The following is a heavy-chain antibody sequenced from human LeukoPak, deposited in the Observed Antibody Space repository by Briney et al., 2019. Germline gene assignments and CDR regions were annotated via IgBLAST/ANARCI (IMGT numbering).Heavy chain of an antibody. J-gene: IGHJ4*02. V-gene: IGHV3-21*01. CDR2: ISSSSSYI. D-gene: IGHD3-10*01. CDR3: ARDVSGSGSYQHFDY. Sequence: GGSLRLSCAASGFTFSSYSMNWVRQAPGKGLEWVSSISSSSSYIYYADSVKGRFTISRDNAKNSLYLQKNSLRAEDTAVYYCARDVSGSGSYQHFDYWGQGTLVTVPS. CDR1: GFTFSSYS.